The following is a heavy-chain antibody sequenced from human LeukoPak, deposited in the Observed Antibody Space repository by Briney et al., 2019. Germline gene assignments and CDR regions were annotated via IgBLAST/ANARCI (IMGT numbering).Heavy chain of an antibody. V-gene: IGHV4-59*01. Sequence: SETLSLTCTVSGGSISSYYWSWIRRPPGKGLEWIGYIYHSGSTNYNPSLKSRVTISVDTSKNKFSLKLSSVTAADTAVYYCARASSGYSFHYWGQGTLVTVSS. D-gene: IGHD3-3*01. CDR1: GGSISSYY. CDR2: IYHSGST. CDR3: ARASSGYSFHY. J-gene: IGHJ4*02.